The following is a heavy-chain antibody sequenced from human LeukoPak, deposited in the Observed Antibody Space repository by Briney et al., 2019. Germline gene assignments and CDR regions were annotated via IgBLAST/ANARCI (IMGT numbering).Heavy chain of an antibody. CDR1: GGSLSSANYY. CDR2: IYYSGSA. D-gene: IGHD2-15*01. J-gene: IGHJ4*02. Sequence: SETLSLTSTVSGGSLSSANYYSSSIRQPPGKGLGWLAYIYYSGSAYYNPPLKSRVTISVDTSKNQFSLNLNSVTAADTAVYYCARGDGEVVAATHLDYWGQGALVTVSS. V-gene: IGHV4-30-4*01. CDR3: ARGDGEVVAATHLDY.